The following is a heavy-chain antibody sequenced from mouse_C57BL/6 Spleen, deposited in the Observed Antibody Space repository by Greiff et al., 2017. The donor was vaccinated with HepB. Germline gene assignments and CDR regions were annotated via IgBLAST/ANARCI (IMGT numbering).Heavy chain of an antibody. V-gene: IGHV1-47*01. CDR1: GYTFTTYP. J-gene: IGHJ1*03. CDR3: ARRDYDGGYWYFDV. D-gene: IGHD2-4*01. Sequence: QVQLKESGAELVKPGASVKMSCKASGYTFTTYPIEWMKQNHGKSLEWIGNFYPYNDDTKYNEKFKGKATLTVEKSSSTVYLELSRLTSDDSAVYYCARRDYDGGYWYFDVWGTGTTVTVSS. CDR2: FYPYNDDT.